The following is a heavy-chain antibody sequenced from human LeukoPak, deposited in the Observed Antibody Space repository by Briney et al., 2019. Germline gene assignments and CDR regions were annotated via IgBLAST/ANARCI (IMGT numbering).Heavy chain of an antibody. V-gene: IGHV3-21*01. CDR2: ISSSSSYI. D-gene: IGHD2-2*01. J-gene: IGHJ4*02. CDR3: ARARKYCSSTSCYYFDY. Sequence: GGSLRLSCAASGFTFSSYSMNWVRQAPGKGLEWVSSISSSSSYIYYADSVKGRFTISRDNSKNTLYLQMNSLRAEDTAVYYCARARKYCSSTSCYYFDYWGQGTQVTVSS. CDR1: GFTFSSYS.